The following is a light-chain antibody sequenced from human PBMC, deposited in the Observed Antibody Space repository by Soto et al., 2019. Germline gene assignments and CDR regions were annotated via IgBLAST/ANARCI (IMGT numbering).Light chain of an antibody. J-gene: IGKJ5*01. CDR2: DAS. CDR1: QSVSSY. Sequence: EIGLTQSPATLSLSPGERATLSCRASQSVSSYLAWYQQKPGQAPRLLIYDASNRATGIPARFSGSGSGTDFTLTISSLEPEDFAVYYCQQYGSSPLITFGQGRRPEIK. CDR3: QQYGSSPLIT. V-gene: IGKV3-11*01.